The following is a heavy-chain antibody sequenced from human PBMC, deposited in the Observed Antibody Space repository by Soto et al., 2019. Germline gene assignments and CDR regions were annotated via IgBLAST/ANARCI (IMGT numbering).Heavy chain of an antibody. CDR3: ARDLSGSYYNAGFDY. D-gene: IGHD3-10*01. V-gene: IGHV3-30-3*01. J-gene: IGHJ4*02. Sequence: PGGSLRLSCAASGFTFSSYAMHWVRQAPGKGLEWVAVISYDGSNKYYADTVKGRFTISRDNSKNTLYLQMNSLRAEDTAVYYCARDLSGSYYNAGFDYWGQGTLVTVSS. CDR2: ISYDGSNK. CDR1: GFTFSSYA.